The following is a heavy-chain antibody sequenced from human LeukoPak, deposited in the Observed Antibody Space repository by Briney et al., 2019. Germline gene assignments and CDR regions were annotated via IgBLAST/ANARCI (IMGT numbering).Heavy chain of an antibody. J-gene: IGHJ4*02. CDR2: IYTTGTT. V-gene: IGHV4-4*07. CDR1: GGSINSYW. D-gene: IGHD3-16*02. Sequence: SETLSLNCSVSGGSINSYWWSWIRQPAGKGLEFIGRIYTTGTTNYNPSLKSRVSMSVDTSKNKFSLELRSVTAADTAVYFCARAGYTISSYRFDYWGQGALVTVSS. CDR3: ARAGYTISSYRFDY.